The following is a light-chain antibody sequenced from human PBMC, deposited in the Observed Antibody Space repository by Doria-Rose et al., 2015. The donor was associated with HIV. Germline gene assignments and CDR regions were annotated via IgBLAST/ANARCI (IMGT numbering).Light chain of an antibody. CDR3: QSADSSGTYWV. J-gene: IGLJ3*02. Sequence: ITCSGDALPKQYAYWYQQKPGQAPVLVIYKDSERPSRIPERFSGSSSGTTVTLTISGAQAEDGADYYCQSADSSGTYWVFGGGTKLTVL. V-gene: IGLV3-25*01. CDR1: ALPKQY. CDR2: KDS.